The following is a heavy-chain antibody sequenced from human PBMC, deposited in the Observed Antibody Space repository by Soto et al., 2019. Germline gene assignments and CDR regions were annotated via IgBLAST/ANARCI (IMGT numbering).Heavy chain of an antibody. CDR1: GFSCGRYA. D-gene: IGHD3-3*01. CDR3: AKIYDFWSRHHDSFDV. CDR2: TSGNGGDT. J-gene: IGHJ3*01. V-gene: IGHV3-23*01. Sequence: TVGSLRLSCVASGFSCGRYAMTWVRQATGKGLEWVSGTSGNGGDTYYVDSVKGRFTISRDNPKNTLYLQMNSLRVEDTAVYYCAKIYDFWSRHHDSFDVWGQGTSVTVSS.